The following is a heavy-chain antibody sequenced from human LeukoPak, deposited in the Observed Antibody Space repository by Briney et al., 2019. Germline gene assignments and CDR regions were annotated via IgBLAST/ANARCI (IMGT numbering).Heavy chain of an antibody. CDR1: RFTFSDYY. D-gene: IGHD3-3*01. J-gene: IGHJ6*03. CDR2: VSSSGSTI. V-gene: IGHV3-11*04. CDR3: ARDRGPQDMSGYPPYYYYYMDV. Sequence: PGGSLRLSCAASRFTFSDYYMSWIRQAPGKGLEWVSYVSSSGSTIYYADSVKGRFTISRDNAKNSLYLQMNSLRAEDTAVYYCARDRGPQDMSGYPPYYYYYMDVWGKGTTVTVSS.